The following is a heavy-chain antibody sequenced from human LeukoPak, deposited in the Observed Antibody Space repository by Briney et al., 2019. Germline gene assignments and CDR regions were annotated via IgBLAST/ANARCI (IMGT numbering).Heavy chain of an antibody. V-gene: IGHV3-43*02. CDR2: VSADGAKS. D-gene: IGHD2-15*01. CDR3: AKEIDTLGTNAFDI. J-gene: IGHJ3*02. Sequence: GGSLRLSCAASGFRFDNFAMHWVRQSPGKGLEWVSLVSADGAKSYYAESVRGRFTISRDNSKNSLYLQMNTLRSEDTAFYYCAKEIDTLGTNAFDIWGHGTLVTVSS. CDR1: GFRFDNFA.